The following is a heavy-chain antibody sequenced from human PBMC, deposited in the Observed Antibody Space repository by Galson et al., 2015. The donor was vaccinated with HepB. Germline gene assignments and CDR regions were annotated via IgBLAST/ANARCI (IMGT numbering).Heavy chain of an antibody. CDR2: MNPHSGDT. CDR3: ASGRRDGYRYFDY. Sequence: SVKVSCKASGYSFSSYHINWVRQATGQGLEWMGWMNPHSGDTGYAQKFQGRVTMTRDASISTAYMELSSLTSEDAAVYYCASGRRDGYRYFDYWGQGTLVTVSS. D-gene: IGHD5-24*01. J-gene: IGHJ4*02. V-gene: IGHV1-8*01. CDR1: GYSFSSYH.